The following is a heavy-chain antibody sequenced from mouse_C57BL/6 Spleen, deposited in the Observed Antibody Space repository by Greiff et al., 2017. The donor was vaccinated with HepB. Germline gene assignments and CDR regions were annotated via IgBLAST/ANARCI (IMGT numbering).Heavy chain of an antibody. CDR3: ARSYYYGSSLFAY. CDR1: GYSFTSYY. V-gene: IGHV1-66*01. Sequence: VQLQQSGPELVKPGASVKISCKASGYSFTSYYIHWVKQRPGQGLEWIGWIYPGSGNTKYNEKFKGKATLTADTSSSTAYMQLSSLTSEDSAVYYCARSYYYGSSLFAYWGQGTLVTVSA. D-gene: IGHD1-1*01. CDR2: IYPGSGNT. J-gene: IGHJ3*01.